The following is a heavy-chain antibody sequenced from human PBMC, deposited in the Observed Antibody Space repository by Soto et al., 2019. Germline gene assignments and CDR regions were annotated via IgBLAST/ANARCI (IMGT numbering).Heavy chain of an antibody. V-gene: IGHV3-33*01. CDR2: IWYDGSSK. Sequence: PGGSLRLSCAASGFTFSSYGMHWVRQAPGKGLEWVAVIWYDGSSKYYADSVKGRFTISRDNSKNTLYLQMNSLRAEDTAVYYCARDFFPDTAMVSSGDYFDYWGQGTLVTVSS. J-gene: IGHJ4*02. CDR1: GFTFSSYG. CDR3: ARDFFPDTAMVSSGDYFDY. D-gene: IGHD5-18*01.